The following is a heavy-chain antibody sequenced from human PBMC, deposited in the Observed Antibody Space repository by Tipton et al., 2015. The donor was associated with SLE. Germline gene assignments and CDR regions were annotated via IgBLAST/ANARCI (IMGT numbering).Heavy chain of an antibody. CDR2: MYSSGST. V-gene: IGHV4-61*01. CDR1: GGSVSSGNYY. Sequence: GLVKPSETLSLTCSVSGGSVSSGNYYWSWIRQPPGKGLEWIGRMYSSGSTNYNPSLKSRVTMSVDTSKNQFSLKLTSVTAADTALYYCARALSDTGSLFDCWGQGTLVTVSS. D-gene: IGHD2-8*02. CDR3: ARALSDTGSLFDC. J-gene: IGHJ4*02.